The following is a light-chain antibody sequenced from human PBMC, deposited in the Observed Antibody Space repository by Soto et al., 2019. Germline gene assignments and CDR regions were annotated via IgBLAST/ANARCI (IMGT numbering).Light chain of an antibody. CDR1: TGAVTSGYY. Sequence: QTVVTQEPSLTVSPGGTVTLTCASSTGAVTSGYYPNWFQQKAGQAPRVLIYSTSNKHSWTPARFSGSLLGGKAALTLSGVQPEDEAEYYCLLFYGDAWVFGGGTQLTV. J-gene: IGLJ3*02. CDR3: LLFYGDAWV. CDR2: STS. V-gene: IGLV7-43*01.